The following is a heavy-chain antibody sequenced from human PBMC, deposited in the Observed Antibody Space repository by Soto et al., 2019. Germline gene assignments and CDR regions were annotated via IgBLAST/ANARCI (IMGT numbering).Heavy chain of an antibody. CDR1: GFTFSSYA. CDR3: AKDSGYPYGMDV. Sequence: EVQLLESGGGLVQPGGSLRLSCAASGFTFSSYAMSWVRQAPGKGLEWVSAISGSGGSTYYADSVKSRFTISRDNSKNTLYLQMSSLRAEDTAVYYCAKDSGYPYGMDVWGQGTTVTVSS. CDR2: ISGSGGST. D-gene: IGHD5-12*01. J-gene: IGHJ6*02. V-gene: IGHV3-23*01.